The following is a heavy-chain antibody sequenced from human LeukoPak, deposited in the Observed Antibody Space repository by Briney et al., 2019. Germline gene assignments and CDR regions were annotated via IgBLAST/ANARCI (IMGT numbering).Heavy chain of an antibody. CDR3: ARQTYSSAWYFVVY. CDR1: GYTFTGYY. D-gene: IGHD6-19*01. V-gene: IGHV1-46*03. CDR2: INPSGDST. J-gene: IGHJ4*02. Sequence: ASVKVSCKASGYTFTGYYMHWVRQAPGQGLEWMGIINPSGDSTSYGKKFQGRVTMTKDPSTRTVYIELSSLRSEDKAGHCCARQTYSSAWYFVVYCGQGKLGTVSS.